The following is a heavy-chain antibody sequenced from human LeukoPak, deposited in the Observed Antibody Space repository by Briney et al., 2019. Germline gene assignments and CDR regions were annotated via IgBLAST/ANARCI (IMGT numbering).Heavy chain of an antibody. J-gene: IGHJ4*02. Sequence: ASVKVSCKTSGYTFYDYATSWVRHAPGERLECMAWIGADTGNTNFAQKLQDRVTMTTDTSTSTAYMELRSLTSDDTAVYYCARDSRETGSTSDFDFWGQGTLVTVSS. V-gene: IGHV1-18*04. CDR1: GYTFYDYA. CDR3: ARDSRETGSTSDFDF. D-gene: IGHD1-7*01. CDR2: IGADTGNT.